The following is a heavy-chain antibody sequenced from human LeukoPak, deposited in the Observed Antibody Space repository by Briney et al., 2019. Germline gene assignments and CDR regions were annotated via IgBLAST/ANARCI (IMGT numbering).Heavy chain of an antibody. V-gene: IGHV4-4*07. CDR1: GGSISSYY. CDR2: IYTSGST. Sequence: SETLSLTCTVSGGSISSYYWSWIRQPAGKGLEWIGRIYTSGSTNYNPSLKSRVTISVDTSKNQFSLSLTSVTAADTALYYCARQGGNYALLDYWGQGTLVTVSS. CDR3: ARQGGNYALLDY. D-gene: IGHD1-7*01. J-gene: IGHJ4*02.